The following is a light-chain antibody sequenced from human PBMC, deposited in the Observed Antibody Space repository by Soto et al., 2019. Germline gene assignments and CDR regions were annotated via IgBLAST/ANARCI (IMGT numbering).Light chain of an antibody. Sequence: DIQITQSPSSLSACVGDRVAITVRARQSISSYLNWYQQKPGKAPKLLISAASSLQSGVPSRFSGSGSGTELILTISSLQPDDFATYYCQQYDSYSWTFGQGTKVDIK. CDR3: QQYDSYSWT. J-gene: IGKJ1*01. CDR1: QSISSY. V-gene: IGKV1-39*01. CDR2: AAS.